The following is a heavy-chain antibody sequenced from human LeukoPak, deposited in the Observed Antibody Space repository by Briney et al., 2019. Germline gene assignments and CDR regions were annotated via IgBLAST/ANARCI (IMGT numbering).Heavy chain of an antibody. CDR1: GFTFSDYY. CDR2: ISSSGSTI. D-gene: IGHD5-12*01. J-gene: IGHJ4*02. CDR3: ARGIPDIVATDTGDYFDY. V-gene: IGHV3-11*01. Sequence: GGSLRLSCAASGFTFSDYYMSWIRQAPGKGLEWVSYISSSGSTIYYADSVKGRFTISRDNAKNSLYLQMNSLRAEDTAVYYCARGIPDIVATDTGDYFDYWGQGTLVTVSS.